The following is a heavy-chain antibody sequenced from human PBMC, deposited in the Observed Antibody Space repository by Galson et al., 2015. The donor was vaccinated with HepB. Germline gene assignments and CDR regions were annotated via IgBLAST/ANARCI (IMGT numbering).Heavy chain of an antibody. D-gene: IGHD3-10*01. Sequence: SLRLSCAASGFTFSSYSMNWVRQAPGKGLEWVSYISSSSSTIYYADSVKGRFTISRDNAKNSLYLQMNSLRDEDTAVYFCARDPWDDYGSGSYSYWGQGTLVTVSS. CDR1: GFTFSSYS. CDR3: ARDPWDDYGSGSYSY. CDR2: ISSSSSTI. V-gene: IGHV3-48*02. J-gene: IGHJ4*02.